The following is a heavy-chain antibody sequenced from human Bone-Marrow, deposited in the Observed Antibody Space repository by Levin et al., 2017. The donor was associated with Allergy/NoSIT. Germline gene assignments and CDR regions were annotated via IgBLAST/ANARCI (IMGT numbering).Heavy chain of an antibody. Sequence: HAGGSLRLSCAASGFTFRNFGMHWVRQAPGKGLEWVAVISYDGGHKFYADSVKGRFTISRDNSKNTHYLQMNSLRAEDTAVYYCTRDRGEWGQFYFDYWGQGILVTVSS. V-gene: IGHV3-33*01. CDR1: GFTFRNFG. CDR2: ISYDGGHK. CDR3: TRDRGEWGQFYFDY. D-gene: IGHD1-26*01. J-gene: IGHJ4*02.